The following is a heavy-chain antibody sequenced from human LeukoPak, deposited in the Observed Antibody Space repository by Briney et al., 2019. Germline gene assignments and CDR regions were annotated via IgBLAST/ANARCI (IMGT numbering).Heavy chain of an antibody. D-gene: IGHD3-10*01. CDR3: ARGFQSGIGELFGNWFDP. CDR2: INHSGST. CDR1: GGSFSGYY. V-gene: IGHV4-34*01. Sequence: PSETLSLTCAVYGGSFSGYYWSWIRQPPGKGLEWIGEINHSGSTNYNPSLKSRATISVDTSKNQFSLKLSSVTAADTAVYYCARGFQSGIGELFGNWFDPWGQGTLVTVSS. J-gene: IGHJ5*02.